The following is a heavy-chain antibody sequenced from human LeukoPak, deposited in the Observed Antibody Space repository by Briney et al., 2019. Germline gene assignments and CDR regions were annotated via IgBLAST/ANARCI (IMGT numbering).Heavy chain of an antibody. D-gene: IGHD3-3*01. J-gene: IGHJ6*02. CDR3: ARIPITKRAMDV. CDR1: GDSIRSGDAY. Sequence: PSETLSLTCSVSGDSIRSGDAYWGWIRQSPLKGLEWIASIYYVGSPHYNPSLNSRRVTISVDTAKNQFSLKLTSVTAADTAVYYCARIPITKRAMDVWGQGTTVTVSS. CDR2: IYYVGSP. V-gene: IGHV4-39*01.